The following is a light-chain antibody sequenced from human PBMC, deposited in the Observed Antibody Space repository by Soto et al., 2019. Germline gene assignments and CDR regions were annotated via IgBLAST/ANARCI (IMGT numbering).Light chain of an antibody. CDR2: WAS. V-gene: IGKV4-1*01. CDR3: QQYHSIPPK. CDR1: QSVLYSSNNKNY. Sequence: DIVMTQSPDSLAVSLGERATINCKSSQSVLYSSNNKNYLAWYQQKPGQPPKLLIYWASTRESGVPDRFSGSGSGTDFTLTISSLQAEDVAVYYCQQYHSIPPKFGPGTKVDVK. J-gene: IGKJ3*01.